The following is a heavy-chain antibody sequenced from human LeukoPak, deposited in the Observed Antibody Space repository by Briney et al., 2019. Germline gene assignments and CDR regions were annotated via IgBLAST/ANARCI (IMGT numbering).Heavy chain of an antibody. CDR1: GFSFSSYE. Sequence: PGGSLRLSCAASGFSFSSYEMNWVRQAPGKGLEWISYISSSGSTTYCADSVKGRFTISRDNARNSLYLQMNSLRVEDTAVYYCARGGHSSYDFVGWGQGTLVTVSS. J-gene: IGHJ4*02. CDR3: ARGGHSSYDFVG. D-gene: IGHD5-12*01. V-gene: IGHV3-48*03. CDR2: ISSSGSTT.